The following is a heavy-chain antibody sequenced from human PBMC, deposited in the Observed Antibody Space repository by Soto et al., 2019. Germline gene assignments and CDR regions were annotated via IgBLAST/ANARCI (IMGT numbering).Heavy chain of an antibody. CDR2: ISAFNGHT. CDR3: AREPPRATAGLNYFDP. D-gene: IGHD6-13*01. Sequence: QVQLVQSGTEVKKPGASVKVSCKTSGYTFTNFGISWVRQAPGQGLEWMGWISAFNGHTHHAQKFQGRVTLTTDTSTTPALLELRNLRSEDTAVYYCAREPPRATAGLNYFDPWGQGTLVSGSS. J-gene: IGHJ5*02. CDR1: GYTFTNFG. V-gene: IGHV1-18*01.